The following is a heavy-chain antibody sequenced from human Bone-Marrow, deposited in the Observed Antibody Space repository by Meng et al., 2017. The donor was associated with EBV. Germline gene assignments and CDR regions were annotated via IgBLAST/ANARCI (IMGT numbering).Heavy chain of an antibody. CDR2: ISHHGINQ. V-gene: IGHV3-30-3*01. CDR1: GFTFRSHT. Sequence: QVQLVETGGGVVQLGXALRFCCAASGFTFRSHTMHWVRQAPGKGLVWVALISHHGINQYYADSVKGRFTISRDNSKNTVYLQMTSLRTEDTAIYYCARDRRREVPDALDYGGQGTLVTVSS. D-gene: IGHD2-2*01. J-gene: IGHJ4*02. CDR3: ARDRRREVPDALDY.